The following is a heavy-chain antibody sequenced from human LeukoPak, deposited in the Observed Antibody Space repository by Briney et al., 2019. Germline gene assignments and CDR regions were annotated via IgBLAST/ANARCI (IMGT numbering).Heavy chain of an antibody. CDR2: IIPIFGTA. D-gene: IGHD3-3*01. CDR1: GGTFSSYA. J-gene: IGHJ6*02. V-gene: IGHV1-69*13. CDR3: ARAKLEWLLPYYYGMDV. Sequence: SVKVSCKASGGTFSSYAISWVRQAPGQGLEWMGGIIPIFGTANYAQKFQGRVTITADESTSTAYMELSSLRAEDTAVYYCARAKLEWLLPYYYGMDVWGQGTTVTVSS.